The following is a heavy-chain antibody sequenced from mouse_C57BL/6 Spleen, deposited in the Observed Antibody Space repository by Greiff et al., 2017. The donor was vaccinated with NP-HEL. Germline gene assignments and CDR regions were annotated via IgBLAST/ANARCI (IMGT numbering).Heavy chain of an antibody. V-gene: IGHV1-81*01. J-gene: IGHJ2*01. Sequence: QVQLQQSGAELARPGASVKLSCKASGYTFTSYGISWVKQRTGQGLEWIGEIYPRSGNTYYNEKFKGKATLTADKSSSTAYMELRSLTSEDSAVYFCARYGYYGSSYVVDYWGQGTTLTVSS. CDR3: ARYGYYGSSYVVDY. D-gene: IGHD1-1*01. CDR1: GYTFTSYG. CDR2: IYPRSGNT.